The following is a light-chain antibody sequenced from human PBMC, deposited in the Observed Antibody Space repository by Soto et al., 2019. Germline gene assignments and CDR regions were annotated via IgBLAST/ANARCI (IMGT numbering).Light chain of an antibody. CDR3: QQYHSYWT. J-gene: IGKJ1*01. CDR1: QGIRND. V-gene: IGKV1-17*01. Sequence: IQMTQSPSSLSASVGDRVAITCRASQGIRNDLGWYRQKPGKAPKLLIYAASSLQSGVPSRFSGSGSGTEFTLTISSLQPDDFATYYCQQYHSYWTFGQGTKVDIK. CDR2: AAS.